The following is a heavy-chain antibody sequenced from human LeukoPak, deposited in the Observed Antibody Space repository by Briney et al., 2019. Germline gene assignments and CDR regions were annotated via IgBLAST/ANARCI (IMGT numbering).Heavy chain of an antibody. CDR3: ARHRPRSSGYYSPGAFDI. J-gene: IGHJ3*02. CDR2: IYTSGST. Sequence: SETLSLTCTVSGGSISSYYWSWIRQPPGKGLEWIGYIYTSGSTNYNPSLKSRVTISVDTSKNQFSLKLSSVTAADTAVYYCARHRPRSSGYYSPGAFDIWGQGTMVTVSS. D-gene: IGHD3-22*01. V-gene: IGHV4-4*09. CDR1: GGSISSYY.